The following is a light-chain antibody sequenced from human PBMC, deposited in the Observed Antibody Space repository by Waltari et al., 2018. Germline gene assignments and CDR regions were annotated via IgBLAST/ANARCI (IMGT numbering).Light chain of an antibody. CDR3: QQRSDLPPIT. V-gene: IGKV3-11*01. J-gene: IGKJ1*01. CDR2: DAS. CDR1: QSISTY. Sequence: IVLTQSPATLSLSPGERPTLPCRASQSISTYLAWYQQKPGQAPSLLISDASYRATGIPARFSGSGSGTDFTLTISSLEPEDFAVYYCQQRSDLPPITFGQGAKVEI.